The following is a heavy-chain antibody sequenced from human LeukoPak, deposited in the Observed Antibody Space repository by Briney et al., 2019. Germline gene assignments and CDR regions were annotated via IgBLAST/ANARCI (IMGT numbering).Heavy chain of an antibody. J-gene: IGHJ3*02. Sequence: SATLSLTCTVSGDPVSSGDFYWSWIRQSPGGGLQWIAYTHHTGSSNYSPSLRSRVTISMDTSKNQFSLNLNSVTAADTAVYYCARQLAQAEGRAFDIWGQGTKVTVSS. CDR2: THHTGSS. D-gene: IGHD6-19*01. CDR1: GDPVSSGDFY. CDR3: ARQLAQAEGRAFDI. V-gene: IGHV4-61*08.